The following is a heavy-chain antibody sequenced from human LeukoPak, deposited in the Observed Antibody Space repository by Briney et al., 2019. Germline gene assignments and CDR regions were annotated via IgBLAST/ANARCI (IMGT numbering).Heavy chain of an antibody. Sequence: ASVKVSCKASGYTFTGYYMHWVRQAPGQGLEWMGWINPNSGGTNYAQKFQGRVTMTRDTSISTAYMELSRLRPDDTAVYYCARGRSYSGSYPADYWGQGTLVTVSS. CDR3: ARGRSYSGSYPADY. D-gene: IGHD1-26*01. J-gene: IGHJ4*02. V-gene: IGHV1-2*02. CDR1: GYTFTGYY. CDR2: INPNSGGT.